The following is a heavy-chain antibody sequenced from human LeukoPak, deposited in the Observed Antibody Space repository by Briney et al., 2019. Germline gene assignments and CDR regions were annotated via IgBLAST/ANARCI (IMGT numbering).Heavy chain of an antibody. Sequence: ASVKVSCKTSGYTFSSDGISWVRQAPGQGLEWMGWISAHTGDTDYAQKLQGRVIMTTDTSTSTAFMELRSLRFDDTAVYYCARDDYDSSGYYQGGYYGMDVWGQGTTVTVSS. D-gene: IGHD3-22*01. CDR3: ARDDYDSSGYYQGGYYGMDV. CDR2: ISAHTGDT. J-gene: IGHJ6*02. V-gene: IGHV1-18*01. CDR1: GYTFSSDG.